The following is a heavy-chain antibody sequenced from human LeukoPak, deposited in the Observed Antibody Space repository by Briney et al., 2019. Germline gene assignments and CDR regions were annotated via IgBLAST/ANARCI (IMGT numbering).Heavy chain of an antibody. J-gene: IGHJ4*02. V-gene: IGHV3-7*01. CDR3: ARVRCSSNSCFPDY. D-gene: IGHD2-2*01. CDR2: IKQDGSDK. CDR1: GFTFSTYW. Sequence: PGGSLRLSCAASGFTFSTYWMSWVPQAPGKGLEWVANIKQDGSDKYYVDSVKGRFTISRDNAKNSLFLQMNSLRAEDTAVYYCARVRCSSNSCFPDYWGQGTLVTVSS.